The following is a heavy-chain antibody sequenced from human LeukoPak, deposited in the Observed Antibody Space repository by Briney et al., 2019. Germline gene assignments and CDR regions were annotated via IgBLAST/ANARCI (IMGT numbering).Heavy chain of an antibody. D-gene: IGHD3-10*01. CDR1: GGSLSGHY. V-gene: IGHV4-34*01. J-gene: IGHJ6*03. CDR3: ARDTVLLWFGETDHYYYYYMDV. CDR2: INHSGST. Sequence: SDTLSLTCTVSGGSLSGHYWSWIRQPPGKGLEWIGEINHSGSTNYNPSLKSRVTISVDTSKNQFSLKLSSVTAADTAVYYCARDTVLLWFGETDHYYYYYMDVWGKGTTVTVSS.